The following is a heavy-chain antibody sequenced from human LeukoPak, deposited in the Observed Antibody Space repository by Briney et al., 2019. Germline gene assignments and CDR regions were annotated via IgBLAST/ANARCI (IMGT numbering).Heavy chain of an antibody. D-gene: IGHD3-9*01. J-gene: IGHJ4*02. Sequence: GASVKVSCKASGYTFTSYGISWVRQAPGQGLEWMGWISAYNGNTNYAQKLQGRVTMTTDTSTSTAYMELRSLRSDDTAVYYCARELGGYDILTGLMDWGQGTLVTVSS. CDR3: ARELGGYDILTGLMD. CDR2: ISAYNGNT. CDR1: GYTFTSYG. V-gene: IGHV1-18*01.